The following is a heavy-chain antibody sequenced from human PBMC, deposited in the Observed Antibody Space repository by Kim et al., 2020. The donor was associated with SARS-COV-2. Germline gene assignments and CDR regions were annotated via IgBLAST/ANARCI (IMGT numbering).Heavy chain of an antibody. CDR3: AVGYCSGGRCYLPSDY. CDR2: INPSGGST. Sequence: ASVKVSCKASGYTFTSYYMHWVRQAPGQGLEWMGIINPSGGSTSYAQKFQGRVTMTRDTSTSTVYMELSSLRSEDTAVYYCAVGYCSGGRCYLPSDYWGQGTLVTVSS. CDR1: GYTFTSYY. V-gene: IGHV1-46*01. J-gene: IGHJ4*02. D-gene: IGHD2-15*01.